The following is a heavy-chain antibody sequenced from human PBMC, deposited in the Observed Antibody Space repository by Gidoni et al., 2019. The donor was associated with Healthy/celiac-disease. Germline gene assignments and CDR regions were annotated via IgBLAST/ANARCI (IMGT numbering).Heavy chain of an antibody. J-gene: IGHJ4*02. CDR2: IWYDGSNK. Sequence: QVQLVESGGGVVQPGRSLRPSCAASGFTFCSYGMHWVRQAPGKGLEWVAVIWYDGSNKYYADSVKGRFTISRDNSKNTLYLQMNSLRAEDTAVYYCARGYCSSTSCHSGDYWGQGTLVTVSS. D-gene: IGHD2-2*01. V-gene: IGHV3-33*01. CDR1: GFTFCSYG. CDR3: ARGYCSSTSCHSGDY.